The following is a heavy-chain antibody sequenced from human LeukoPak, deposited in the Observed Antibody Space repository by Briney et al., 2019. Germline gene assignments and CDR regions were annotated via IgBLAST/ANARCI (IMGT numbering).Heavy chain of an antibody. CDR2: INWNGGST. V-gene: IGHV3-20*04. CDR3: ARERSGSGSYHLDY. Sequence: RPGGPLRVSCAACGVTFDDYGMSWVRQAPGKGLECVSGINWNGGSTGYADSVKGRFTISRDNAKNSLYLQMNSLRAEDTALYYCARERSGSGSYHLDYWGQGTLVTVSS. D-gene: IGHD1-26*01. J-gene: IGHJ4*02. CDR1: GVTFDDYG.